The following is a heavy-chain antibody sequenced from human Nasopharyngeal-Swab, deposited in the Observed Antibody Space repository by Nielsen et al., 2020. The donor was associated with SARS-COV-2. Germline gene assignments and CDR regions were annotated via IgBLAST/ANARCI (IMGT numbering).Heavy chain of an antibody. CDR2: INHSGST. V-gene: IGHV4-34*01. Sequence: SETLSLTCAVYGGSFSGYYWSWIRQPPGKGLEWIGEINHSGSTNYNPSLKSRVTISVDTSKNQFSLKLSSVTAADTAVYYCVRTSSGRRFDYWGQGTLVTVSS. CDR1: GGSFSGYY. J-gene: IGHJ4*02. CDR3: VRTSSGRRFDY. D-gene: IGHD6-25*01.